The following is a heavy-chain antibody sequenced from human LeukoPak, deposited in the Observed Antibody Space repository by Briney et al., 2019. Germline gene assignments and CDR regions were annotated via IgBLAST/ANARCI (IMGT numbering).Heavy chain of an antibody. CDR2: ISAYNGNT. Sequence: ASVKVSCKASGYTFTGYGISWVRQAPGQGLEWMGWISAYNGNTNYAQKLQGRVTMTTDTSTSTAYMELRSLRSDDTAVYYCARDRGNYYDSSGYFPFDYWGQGTLVTVSS. CDR3: ARDRGNYYDSSGYFPFDY. V-gene: IGHV1-18*01. D-gene: IGHD3-22*01. J-gene: IGHJ4*02. CDR1: GYTFTGYG.